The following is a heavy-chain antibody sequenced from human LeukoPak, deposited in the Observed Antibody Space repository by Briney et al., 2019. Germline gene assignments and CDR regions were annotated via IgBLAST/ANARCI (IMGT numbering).Heavy chain of an antibody. Sequence: SETLSLTCTVSGGSISSYYWTWIRQPPGKGLEWIGYIYYSGSSNYNPSLKSRVTISVDASKNQFSLKLSSVTAADTAVYYCARGFRGHSGYTIIGYWGQGTLVTVSS. CDR3: ARGFRGHSGYTIIGY. J-gene: IGHJ4*02. CDR1: GGSISSYY. CDR2: IYYSGSS. V-gene: IGHV4-59*12. D-gene: IGHD5-12*01.